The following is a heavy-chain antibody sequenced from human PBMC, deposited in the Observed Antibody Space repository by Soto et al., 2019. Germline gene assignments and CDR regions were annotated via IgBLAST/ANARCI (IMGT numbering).Heavy chain of an antibody. D-gene: IGHD4-17*01. Sequence: EVQLVESGGGLVQPGRSLRLSCAASGFTFDDYAVHWVRQAPGKGLEWVSSVSWNSGSIGYAESVKGRFTISRDNAKNSLYLEMNSLRTEDTALYHCAKDVRGGDYVAFDMWGQGTMVTVSS. V-gene: IGHV3-9*01. CDR1: GFTFDDYA. J-gene: IGHJ3*02. CDR2: VSWNSGSI. CDR3: AKDVRGGDYVAFDM.